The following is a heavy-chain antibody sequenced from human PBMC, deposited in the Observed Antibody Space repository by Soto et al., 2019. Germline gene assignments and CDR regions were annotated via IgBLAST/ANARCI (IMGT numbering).Heavy chain of an antibody. CDR2: INHSRST. D-gene: IGHD2-21*01. V-gene: IGHV4-34*01. Sequence: NPSETLSLTCAVYGGSFSGYYWSWIRQPPGKGLEWIGEINHSRSTNYNPSLKSRVTISVDTSKNQFSLKLSSVTAADTAVYYCARYLSRDPFDYWGQGTLVTVSS. J-gene: IGHJ4*02. CDR1: GGSFSGYY. CDR3: ARYLSRDPFDY.